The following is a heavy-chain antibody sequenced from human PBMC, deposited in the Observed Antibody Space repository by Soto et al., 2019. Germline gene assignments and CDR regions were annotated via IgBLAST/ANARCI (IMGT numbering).Heavy chain of an antibody. V-gene: IGHV4-30-4*01. D-gene: IGHD2-2*01. CDR3: GRDLTSNANCIDP. J-gene: IGHJ5*02. CDR2: IYYTGKT. CDR1: GDYIHVGGYY. Sequence: QVQLQESGPGLVKPSQTLSLTCSVSGDYIHVGGYYWTWIRQRPGKGLEWMGYIYYTGKTYYNPPLESRLTMSVDRSKSQFSLRLTSVTAADTAVYFCGRDLTSNANCIDPWGQGTLVTVSS.